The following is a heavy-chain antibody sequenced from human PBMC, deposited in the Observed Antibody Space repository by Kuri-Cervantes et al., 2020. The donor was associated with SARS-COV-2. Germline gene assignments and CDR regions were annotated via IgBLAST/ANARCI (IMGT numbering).Heavy chain of an antibody. CDR2: IYYSGST. CDR3: ARDAVGGYDL. CDR1: GGSISSSSYY. V-gene: IGHV4-39*06. D-gene: IGHD2-15*01. J-gene: IGHJ1*01. Sequence: SETLSLTCTVSGGSISSSSYYWSWIRQPPGKGLEWIGSIYYSGSTYYNPSLKSRVTISVDTSKNQFPLKLSSVTAADTAVYFCARDAVGGYDLWGRGTLVTVSS.